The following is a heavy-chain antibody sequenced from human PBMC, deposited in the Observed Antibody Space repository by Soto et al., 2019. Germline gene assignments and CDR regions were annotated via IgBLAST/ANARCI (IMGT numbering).Heavy chain of an antibody. CDR1: GYTFTNHY. D-gene: IGHD2-15*01. CDR3: AREAGIGTATPIPFDH. Sequence: QVQMVQSGAEVKKPGASVKVSCKASGYTFTNHYIHWVRQAPGQGLEWMGIINPRGGSTSESQKLQGRLTLTRDTSTTTVDMELSSLRSEDTAVFYCAREAGIGTATPIPFDHWGQGTLVTVSS. V-gene: IGHV1-46*01. J-gene: IGHJ4*02. CDR2: INPRGGST.